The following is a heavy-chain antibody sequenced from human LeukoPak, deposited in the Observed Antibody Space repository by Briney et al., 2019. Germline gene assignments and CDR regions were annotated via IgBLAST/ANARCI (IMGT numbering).Heavy chain of an antibody. J-gene: IGHJ4*02. V-gene: IGHV3-7*01. CDR1: GFTLSDYW. CDR3: ANVLRGYRSDYL. Sequence: GGSLRLSCAASGFTLSDYWMTWVRQAPGKGLEWVANIKHDGSEKYYVDSVKGRFTISRDISRNSLYLQMNSLRVEDTAVYYCANVLRGYRSDYLWGQGTLVTVSS. D-gene: IGHD5-18*01. CDR2: IKHDGSEK.